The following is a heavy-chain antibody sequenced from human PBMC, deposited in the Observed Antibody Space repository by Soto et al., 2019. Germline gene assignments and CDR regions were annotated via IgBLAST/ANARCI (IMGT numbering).Heavy chain of an antibody. J-gene: IGHJ6*02. Sequence: GGSLRLSCAASGFTFSNAWMNWVRQAPGKGLEWVGRIKSKTDGGTTDYAAPVKGRFTISRDDSKNTLYLQMNSLKTEDTAVYYCTTDTPIYCSGGSCYFFSVVEGMDVWGQGTTVTVSS. CDR1: GFTFSNAW. D-gene: IGHD2-15*01. V-gene: IGHV3-15*07. CDR3: TTDTPIYCSGGSCYFFSVVEGMDV. CDR2: IKSKTDGGTT.